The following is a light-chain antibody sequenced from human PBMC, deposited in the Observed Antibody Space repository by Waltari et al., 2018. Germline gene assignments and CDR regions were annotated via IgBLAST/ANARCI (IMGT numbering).Light chain of an antibody. Sequence: DIIMTQSPDSLAVSLGERATLHCKSNQSLLYDANNRDYSAWFHQKPGQPPTFLIYWASTRESGVPDRFSGSGSGTDFTLTITSLQAEDVGVYYCQQYYTHPITFGQGTRLEI. CDR1: QSLLYDANNRDY. V-gene: IGKV4-1*01. CDR2: WAS. CDR3: QQYYTHPIT. J-gene: IGKJ5*01.